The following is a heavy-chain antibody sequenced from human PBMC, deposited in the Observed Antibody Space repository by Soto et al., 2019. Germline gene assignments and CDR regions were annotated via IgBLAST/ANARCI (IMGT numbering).Heavy chain of an antibody. CDR3: ANFLQPHPDAFDI. CDR1: GFTFSSYA. D-gene: IGHD4-4*01. J-gene: IGHJ3*02. V-gene: IGHV3-23*01. Sequence: VGSLRLSCAASGFTFSSYAMSWFRQAPVKGLEWVSAISGSGGSTYYADSVKGRFTISRDNSKNTLYLQMNSLRAEDTAVYYCANFLQPHPDAFDIWGQGTMVTVSS. CDR2: ISGSGGST.